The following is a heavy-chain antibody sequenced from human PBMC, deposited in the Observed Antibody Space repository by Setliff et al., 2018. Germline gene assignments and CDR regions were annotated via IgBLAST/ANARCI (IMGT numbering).Heavy chain of an antibody. CDR2: IDPSGNT. Sequence: NPSETLSLTCTVSGGSISSGSNYWSWIRQPAGRGLEWIGHIDPSGNTNYHPSLKSRVTISGDTSKNQFSLKLTSVTAADTAVYFCARHEFVGGYYGSVTYRHFDYWGQGILVTVSS. CDR1: GGSISSGSNY. J-gene: IGHJ4*02. CDR3: ARHEFVGGYYGSVTYRHFDY. V-gene: IGHV4-61*09. D-gene: IGHD3-10*01.